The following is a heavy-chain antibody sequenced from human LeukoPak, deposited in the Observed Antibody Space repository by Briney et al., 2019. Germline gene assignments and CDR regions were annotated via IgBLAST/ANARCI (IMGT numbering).Heavy chain of an antibody. J-gene: IGHJ3*01. Sequence: GGSLRLSCAASGFTFSTYWMNWVRQAPGKGLEWVADIKPDGSHVSYVDSVKGRFSISRDNAQNSLYLQVSSLRAEDTAIYYCAREGRLLGAFDVWGQGTMVAVSS. CDR3: AREGRLLGAFDV. CDR2: IKPDGSHV. CDR1: GFTFSTYW. V-gene: IGHV3-7*01.